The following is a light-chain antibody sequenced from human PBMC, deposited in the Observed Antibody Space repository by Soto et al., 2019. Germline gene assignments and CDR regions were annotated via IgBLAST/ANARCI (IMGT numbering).Light chain of an antibody. CDR3: MQALQTPPFT. J-gene: IGKJ3*01. Sequence: DIVMTQSPLSLPVTPGEPASISCRSSQSLLHSDGYNYLDWYLQKPGQSPQLLIYLGSNRASGVPDKFSDSGSGTDFTLKISRVEAEDVGVYYCMQALQTPPFTFGPGTKVDIK. CDR2: LGS. CDR1: QSLLHSDGYNY. V-gene: IGKV2-28*01.